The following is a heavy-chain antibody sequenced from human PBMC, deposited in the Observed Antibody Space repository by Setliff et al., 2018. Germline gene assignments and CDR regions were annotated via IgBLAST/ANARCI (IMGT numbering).Heavy chain of an antibody. CDR3: ARAHSSTLSVHDY. Sequence: GSLRLSCAASGFSFSSYWMTWVRQAPGKGPEWVANVKEDGSQKYYMDSVRGRFTISRDNARNSLDLQMDSLRAEDTAVYYCARAHSSTLSVHDYWGQGTRVTVSS. J-gene: IGHJ4*02. CDR1: GFSFSSYW. CDR2: VKEDGSQK. D-gene: IGHD2-2*01. V-gene: IGHV3-7*01.